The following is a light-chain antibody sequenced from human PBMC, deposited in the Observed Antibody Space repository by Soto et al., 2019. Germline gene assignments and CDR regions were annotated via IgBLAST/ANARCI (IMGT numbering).Light chain of an antibody. Sequence: EIVLTQSPGTLSLSPGERATLSCRASQSVSSSYLAWYQQKPGQPPRLLIYGASSRATGIPDRFSGSGSGTDFTLTISRLEPEDFAVFYCQHYDSLPITLDQGTRREI. V-gene: IGKV3-20*01. CDR2: GAS. J-gene: IGKJ5*01. CDR1: QSVSSSY. CDR3: QHYDSLPIT.